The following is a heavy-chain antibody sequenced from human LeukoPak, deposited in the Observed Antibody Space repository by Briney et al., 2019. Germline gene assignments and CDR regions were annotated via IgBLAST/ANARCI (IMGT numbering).Heavy chain of an antibody. D-gene: IGHD3-22*01. V-gene: IGHV3-30*03. CDR1: GLTFSSYG. CDR3: AGDDSSIGALYFDY. J-gene: IGHJ4*02. Sequence: GGSLKLSFEASGLTFSSYGMHWVRQAPGKGLEWVAVISYDGSNKYYADSVKGRFTISRDNSKNTLYLQMNSLRAEDTAVYYCAGDDSSIGALYFDYWGQGTLVTVSS. CDR2: ISYDGSNK.